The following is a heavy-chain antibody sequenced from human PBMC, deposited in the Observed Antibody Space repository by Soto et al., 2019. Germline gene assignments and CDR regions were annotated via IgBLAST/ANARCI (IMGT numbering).Heavy chain of an antibody. CDR1: GGSISSGDYY. Sequence: QVQLQESGPGLVKPSQTLSLTCTVSGGSISSGDYYWSWIRQPPGKGLEWIGYIYYSGSTYYNPSRKSRVTISVDTSKNQFSLKLSSVTAADTAVYYCARDEYYYDSSGYYYPSHAFDIWGQGTMVTVSS. CDR2: IYYSGST. J-gene: IGHJ3*02. D-gene: IGHD3-22*01. V-gene: IGHV4-30-4*01. CDR3: ARDEYYYDSSGYYYPSHAFDI.